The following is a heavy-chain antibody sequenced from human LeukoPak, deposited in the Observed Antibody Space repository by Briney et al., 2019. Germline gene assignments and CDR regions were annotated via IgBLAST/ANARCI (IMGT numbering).Heavy chain of an antibody. CDR1: GGSINSGSFY. D-gene: IGHD3-16*01. CDR3: VRGHALK. V-gene: IGHV4-39*07. Sequence: SETLSLTCTVPGGSINSGSFYWGWLRQPPGKGLEWIASIYKTGSTKYSPSLKRRVTISVDTSENQFSLKLTTATAADTAVYYCVRGHALKWGQGTLVTVSS. CDR2: IYKTGST. J-gene: IGHJ4*02.